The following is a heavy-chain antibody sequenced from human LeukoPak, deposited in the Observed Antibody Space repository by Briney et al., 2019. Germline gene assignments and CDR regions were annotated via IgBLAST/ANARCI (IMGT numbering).Heavy chain of an antibody. J-gene: IGHJ6*03. CDR1: GFTFDDYG. CDR3: ARDRSGSYYYYYYYMDV. V-gene: IGHV3-20*04. D-gene: IGHD1-26*01. Sequence: GGSLRLSCAASGFTFDDYGMSWVRQAPGKGLEWVSGINWNGGSTGYADSVKGRFTISRDNAKNSLYLQMNSLRAEDTALYYCARDRSGSYYYYYYYMDVWGKGNTVTVSS. CDR2: INWNGGST.